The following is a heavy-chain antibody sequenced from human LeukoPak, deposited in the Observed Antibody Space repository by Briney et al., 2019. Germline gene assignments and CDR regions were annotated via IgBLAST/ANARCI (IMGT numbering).Heavy chain of an antibody. CDR2: INPSGGST. Sequence: ASVKVSCKASEYTFTGYYMHWVRQAPGQGLEWMGIINPSGGSTSYAQKFQGRVTMTRDTSTSTVYMEVSSLRSEDTAVYYCARETNDWNFDYWGQGTLVTVSS. D-gene: IGHD1-1*01. J-gene: IGHJ4*02. CDR1: EYTFTGYY. CDR3: ARETNDWNFDY. V-gene: IGHV1-46*01.